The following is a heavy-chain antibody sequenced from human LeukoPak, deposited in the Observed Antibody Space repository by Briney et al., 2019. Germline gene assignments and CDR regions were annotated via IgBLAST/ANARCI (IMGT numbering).Heavy chain of an antibody. D-gene: IGHD7-27*01. CDR3: ARDLGNNYYYYYMDV. Sequence: GASVKVSCKASGYTFTNYYIHWVRQAPGQGLECMGIINPSGGSTSYAQKFQGRVTMTRDTSTSTVYMELSSLRSEDTAVYYCARDLGNNYYYYYMDVWGKGTTVTISS. V-gene: IGHV1-46*01. CDR2: INPSGGST. J-gene: IGHJ6*03. CDR1: GYTFTNYY.